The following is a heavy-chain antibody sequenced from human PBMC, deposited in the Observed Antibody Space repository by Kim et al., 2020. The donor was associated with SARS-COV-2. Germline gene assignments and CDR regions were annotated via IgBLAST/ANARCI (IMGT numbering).Heavy chain of an antibody. CDR1: GFTFSSYA. J-gene: IGHJ6*02. CDR2: ISYDGSNK. V-gene: IGHV3-30*04. D-gene: IGHD6-13*01. CDR3: ARERRDGYSSYYYYDGMDV. Sequence: GGSLRLSCAASGFTFSSYAMHWVRQAPGKGLEWVAVISYDGSNKYYVGSVKGRFTISRDNSKNTLYLQMNSLRAEDTAVYYCARERRDGYSSYYYYDGMDVWGQGTTVTVSS.